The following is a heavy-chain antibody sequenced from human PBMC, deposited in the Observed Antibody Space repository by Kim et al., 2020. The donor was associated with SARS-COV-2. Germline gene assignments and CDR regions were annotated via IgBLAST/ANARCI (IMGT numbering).Heavy chain of an antibody. J-gene: IGHJ4*02. CDR3: AKREHSSGYYY. Sequence: GGSLRLSCVASGFAFNNYDMAWIRLAPGKGLEWVSSIRASDDSTYYADSVKGRFTISRDNSKNTVFLQMKSLRDEDTAIYYCAKREHSSGYYYCGQGTLVTVSS. CDR1: GFAFNNYD. D-gene: IGHD3-22*01. CDR2: IRASDDST. V-gene: IGHV3-23*01.